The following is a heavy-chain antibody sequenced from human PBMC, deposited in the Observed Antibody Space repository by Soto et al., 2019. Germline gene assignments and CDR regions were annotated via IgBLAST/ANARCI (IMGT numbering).Heavy chain of an antibody. CDR3: ARDRGVAPPVAGNTHYYYYMDV. CDR2: ISAYNGDT. J-gene: IGHJ6*03. D-gene: IGHD6-19*01. Sequence: QDQLVQSGGEVKKPGASVKVSCKASGYSFTNYGITWVRQAPGQGFEWMGLISAYNGDTNYAQKLQGRVTMTTDASTSTAYLELRSLRSDDTAVYYCARDRGVAPPVAGNTHYYYYMDVWGKGTTVTVSS. V-gene: IGHV1-18*01. CDR1: GYSFTNYG.